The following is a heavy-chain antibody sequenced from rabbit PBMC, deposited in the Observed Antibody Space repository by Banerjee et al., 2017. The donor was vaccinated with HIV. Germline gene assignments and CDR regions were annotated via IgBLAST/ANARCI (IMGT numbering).Heavy chain of an antibody. V-gene: IGHV1S45*01. CDR3: ARDLAGVIGWNFNF. CDR1: GFSFSNGYV. J-gene: IGHJ4*01. D-gene: IGHD4-1*01. Sequence: QEQLEESGGDLVKPEGSLTLTCTASGFSFSNGYVMCWVRQAPGKGLEWIACIYTGSSASTYYANWAKGRFTISKTSSTTVTLQMTSLTAADTATYFCARDLAGVIGWNFNFWGPGTLVTVS. CDR2: IYTGSSAST.